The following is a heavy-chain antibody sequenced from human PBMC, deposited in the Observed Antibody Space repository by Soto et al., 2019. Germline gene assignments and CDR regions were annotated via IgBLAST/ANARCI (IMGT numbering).Heavy chain of an antibody. J-gene: IGHJ4*01. CDR3: ATLAGTREWVFFDT. CDR2: IIPILATT. V-gene: IGHV1-69*13. Sequence: SVKVSCKASGGTFRNLAISWVRQAPGQGPEWMGGIIPILATTHYAQTFQGRLSISADESTRTAFLELDSLRSEDTAVYYCATLAGTREWVFFDTWGHGTLVTVSS. D-gene: IGHD3-3*01. CDR1: GGTFRNLA.